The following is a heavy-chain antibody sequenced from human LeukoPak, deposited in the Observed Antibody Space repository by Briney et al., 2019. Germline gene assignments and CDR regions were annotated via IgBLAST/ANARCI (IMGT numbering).Heavy chain of an antibody. CDR2: VYYSGST. CDR3: ARGGQGRIAVADGGFDY. Sequence: SETLSLTCTVSGDSISGSSDYWGWIRQPPGKGLEWIGSVYYSGSTYYNPSLKSRVTISVDTSKNQFSLKLSSVTAADTAVYYCARGGQGRIAVADGGFDYWGQGTLVTVSS. J-gene: IGHJ4*02. CDR1: GDSISGSSDY. V-gene: IGHV4-39*07. D-gene: IGHD6-19*01.